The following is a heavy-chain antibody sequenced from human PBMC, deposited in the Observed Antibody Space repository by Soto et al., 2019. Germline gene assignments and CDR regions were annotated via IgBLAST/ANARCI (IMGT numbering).Heavy chain of an antibody. CDR2: IRSKTNNDAK. CDR3: TRHAGGQVEHSFYYYFTDV. Sequence: EVQLVESGGGLVQPGGSLKLACLASGFPLSDSAIHWVRKASGKGLEWVGRIRSKTNNDAKTYAAPVRGRFTLARDYSKNTSYLHMNNLESEHASVYYCTRHAGGQVEHSFYYYFTDVWGKG. D-gene: IGHD3-3*02. J-gene: IGHJ6*03. CDR1: GFPLSDSA. V-gene: IGHV3-73*01.